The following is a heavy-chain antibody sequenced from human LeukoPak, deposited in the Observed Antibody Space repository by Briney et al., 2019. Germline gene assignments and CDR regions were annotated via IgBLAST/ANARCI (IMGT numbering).Heavy chain of an antibody. V-gene: IGHV1-2*06. Sequence: ASVKVSCKASGYSFSEYYIHWVRQAPGQGLEWMGRINPKSGGTDYVQNFQGRVTMTRDTSITTAYTELSSLRSDDTAVYYCAREVGATDNSFDYWGQGTLVTVSS. CDR3: AREVGATDNSFDY. J-gene: IGHJ4*02. CDR1: GYSFSEYY. CDR2: INPKSGGT. D-gene: IGHD1-26*01.